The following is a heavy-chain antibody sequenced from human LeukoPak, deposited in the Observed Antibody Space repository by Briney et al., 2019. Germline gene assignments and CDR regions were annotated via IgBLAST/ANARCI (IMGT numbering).Heavy chain of an antibody. D-gene: IGHD3/OR15-3a*01. CDR2: IYHSGST. CDR3: ARVPYNFGSGGSDGWFDP. CDR1: GYSISSGCY. J-gene: IGHJ5*02. V-gene: IGHV4-38-2*02. Sequence: SETLSLTCTVSGYSISSGCYWGWIRQPPGKGLEWIGSIYHSGSTYYNPSLKSRVTISVDTSKNQFSLKLSSVTAADTAVYYCARVPYNFGSGGSDGWFDPWGQGSLVIVSS.